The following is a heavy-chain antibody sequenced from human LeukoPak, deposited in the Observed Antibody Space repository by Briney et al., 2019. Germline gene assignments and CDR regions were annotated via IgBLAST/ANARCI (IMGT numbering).Heavy chain of an antibody. V-gene: IGHV4-30-2*01. J-gene: IGHJ3*02. D-gene: IGHD3-10*01. CDR3: ARAPMVRGVYSDAFDI. CDR2: IYHSGST. Sequence: SETLSLTCAVSGGSISSGGYSWSWIRQPPGKGLEWIGYIYHSGSTYYNPSLKSRVTISVDRSKNQFSLKLSSVTAADTAVYYCARAPMVRGVYSDAFDIWGQGTMVTVSS. CDR1: GGSISSGGYS.